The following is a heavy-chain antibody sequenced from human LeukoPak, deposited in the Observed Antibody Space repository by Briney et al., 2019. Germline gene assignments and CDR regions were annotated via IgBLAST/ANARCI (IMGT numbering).Heavy chain of an antibody. V-gene: IGHV3-48*03. D-gene: IGHD3-10*02. J-gene: IGHJ6*04. CDR2: ISSSGSTI. Sequence: GRSLRLSCVASGFTFSSYEMNWVRQAPGKGLEWVSYISSSGSTIYYADSVKGRFTISRDNAKNSLYLQMNSLRAEDTAVYYCAELGITMIGGVWGKGTTVTISS. CDR1: GFTFSSYE. CDR3: AELGITMIGGV.